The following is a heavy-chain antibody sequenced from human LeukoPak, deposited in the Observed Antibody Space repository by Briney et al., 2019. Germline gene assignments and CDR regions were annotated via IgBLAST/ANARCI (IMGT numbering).Heavy chain of an antibody. Sequence: GGSLRLSCAASGFTFSGYAMTWVRQAPGKGLEWVSTISCSGSSTYYADSMKGRFTISRDNSNNTLYLQMNSLRAEDTAVYYCAKGRYFGEHYFDYWGQGTLVTVSS. CDR2: ISCSGSST. V-gene: IGHV3-23*01. D-gene: IGHD3-10*01. CDR1: GFTFSGYA. CDR3: AKGRYFGEHYFDY. J-gene: IGHJ4*02.